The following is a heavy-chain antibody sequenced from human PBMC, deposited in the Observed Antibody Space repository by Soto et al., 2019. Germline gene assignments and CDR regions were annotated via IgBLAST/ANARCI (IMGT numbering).Heavy chain of an antibody. Sequence: KTSETLSVTCTVSGGSISNYYWSWIRQPAEKRLEWIGRVSSTGSSYYNPSLKSRVTISVDTSKNQVSLNLTSVTAADTAVYYCARGVPAAGTDWFDLWGQGTLVTVSS. CDR3: ARGVPAAGTDWFDL. V-gene: IGHV4-4*07. CDR2: VSSTGSS. CDR1: GGSISNYY. D-gene: IGHD6-13*01. J-gene: IGHJ5*02.